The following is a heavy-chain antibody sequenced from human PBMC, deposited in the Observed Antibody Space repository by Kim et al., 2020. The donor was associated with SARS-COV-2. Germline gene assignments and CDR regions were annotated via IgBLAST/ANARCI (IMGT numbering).Heavy chain of an antibody. CDR3: AREERLRLFDYYYGMDV. V-gene: IGHV1-46*01. CDR1: GYTFTSYY. Sequence: ASVKVSCKASGYTFTSYYMHWVRQAPGQGLEWMGIINPSGGSTSYAQKFQGRVTMTRDTSTSTVYMELSSLRSEDTAVYYCAREERLRLFDYYYGMDVWGQGTTVTVSS. CDR2: INPSGGST. J-gene: IGHJ6*02. D-gene: IGHD5-12*01.